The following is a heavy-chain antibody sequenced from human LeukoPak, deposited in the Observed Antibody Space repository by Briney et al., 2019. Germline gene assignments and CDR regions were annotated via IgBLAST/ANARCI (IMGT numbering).Heavy chain of an antibody. CDR2: INHSGST. J-gene: IGHJ4*02. Sequence: SHTLSPTCAVNVGYLSGYYWRWIRHPRGNGLDWIGEINHSGSTNYNPSLESRVTISVDTSKTQFSLKLSSVTAADTAVYYCARGLLSRVTRLWGQGTLVTVSS. CDR3: ARGLLSRVTRL. V-gene: IGHV4-34*01. D-gene: IGHD2/OR15-2a*01. CDR1: VGYLSGYY.